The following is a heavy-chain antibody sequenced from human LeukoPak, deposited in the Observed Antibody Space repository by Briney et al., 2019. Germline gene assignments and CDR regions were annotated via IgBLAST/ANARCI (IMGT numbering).Heavy chain of an antibody. CDR3: ARSRIVVVPAAMPRIGYDAFDI. J-gene: IGHJ3*02. CDR2: ISAYNGNT. V-gene: IGHV1-18*01. Sequence: ASVKVSCKASGYTFTSYGISWVRQAPGQGLEWMGWISAYNGNTNYAQKLQGRVTMTTDTSTSTAYMELGSLRSDDTAVYYCARSRIVVVPAAMPRIGYDAFDIWGQGTMVTVSS. CDR1: GYTFTSYG. D-gene: IGHD2-2*01.